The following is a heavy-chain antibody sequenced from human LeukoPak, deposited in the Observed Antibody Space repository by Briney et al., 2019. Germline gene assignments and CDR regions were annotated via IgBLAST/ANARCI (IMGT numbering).Heavy chain of an antibody. Sequence: GGSLRLSCAASGFTFSDYYMSWIRQAPGKGLEWVSYISSSSSYTNYADSVKGRFTISRDNAKNSLYLQMNSLRAEDTAVYYCARAGGGSGSYPYNWFDSWGQGTLVTVSS. CDR1: GFTFSDYY. D-gene: IGHD3-10*01. V-gene: IGHV3-11*06. J-gene: IGHJ5*01. CDR3: ARAGGGSGSYPYNWFDS. CDR2: ISSSSSYT.